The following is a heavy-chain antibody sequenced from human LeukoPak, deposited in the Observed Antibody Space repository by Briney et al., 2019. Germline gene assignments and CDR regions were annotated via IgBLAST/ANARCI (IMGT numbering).Heavy chain of an antibody. Sequence: GESLKISCKGSGYSFTSYWIGWVRQMPGKGLEWMGIIYPGDSDTRYSPSFQGQVTISADKSISTAYLQWSSLKASDTAMYYCARHAFHYYDSSGYSTYYMDVWGKGTTVTVSS. J-gene: IGHJ6*03. V-gene: IGHV5-51*01. CDR3: ARHAFHYYDSSGYSTYYMDV. CDR2: IYPGDSDT. CDR1: GYSFTSYW. D-gene: IGHD3-22*01.